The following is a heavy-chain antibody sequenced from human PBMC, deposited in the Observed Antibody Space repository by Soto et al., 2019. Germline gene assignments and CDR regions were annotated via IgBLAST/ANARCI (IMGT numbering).Heavy chain of an antibody. CDR1: GGSISSGGYY. J-gene: IGHJ3*02. CDR3: ARPISTSCPDAFDI. V-gene: IGHV4-31*03. CDR2: IYYSGST. D-gene: IGHD2-2*01. Sequence: QVQLQESGPGLVKPSQTLSLTCTVSGGSISSGGYYWSWIRQHPGKGLEWIGYIYYSGSTYYNPSLKSRVTXXVXTXXNHFSLKLSSVTAADTAVYYCARPISTSCPDAFDIWGQGTMVTVSS.